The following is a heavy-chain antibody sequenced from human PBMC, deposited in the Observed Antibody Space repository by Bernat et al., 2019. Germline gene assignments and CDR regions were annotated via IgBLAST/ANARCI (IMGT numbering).Heavy chain of an antibody. Sequence: QVQLVESGGGLVKPGGSLRLSCAASGFTFSDYYMTWIRQAPGKGLEWVSYISSSSSYTNYADSVRGRFTISRDNAKNSLYLQMNSLRAEDTAVYYCARRGYYYYYMDVWGKGTTVTVSS. CDR3: ARRGYYYYYMDV. CDR2: ISSSSSYT. CDR1: GFTFSDYY. J-gene: IGHJ6*03. V-gene: IGHV3-11*05.